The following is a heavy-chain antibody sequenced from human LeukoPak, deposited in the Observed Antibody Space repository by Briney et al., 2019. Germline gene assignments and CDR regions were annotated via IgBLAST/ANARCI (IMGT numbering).Heavy chain of an antibody. D-gene: IGHD3-3*01. CDR2: IKEDGGEE. J-gene: IGHJ4*02. CDR3: ARHNKIFGVVSYFDY. Sequence: GGSLRLSCAASGFTFSNSWMRWFRQAPGKGREGVANIKEDGGEEYYVDSVKGRFTISTDSAKNSLFLHMNSLRAEDTADYSCARHNKIFGVVSYFDYWGQGTLVTVSS. CDR1: GFTFSNSW. V-gene: IGHV3-7*03.